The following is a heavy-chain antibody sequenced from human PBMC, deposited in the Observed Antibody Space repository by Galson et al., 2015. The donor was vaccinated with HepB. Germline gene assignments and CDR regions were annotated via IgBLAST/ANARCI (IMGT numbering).Heavy chain of an antibody. D-gene: IGHD2-2*01. V-gene: IGHV1-46*03. CDR2: INPSGGST. Sequence: SVKVSCKASGYTFTSYYMHWVRQAPGQGFEWMGIINPSGGSTSYTQKFQGRVTMTRDTSTSTVYMELSSLRSEDTAVYYCARDKYQLLPLWGYYYGMDVWGQGTTVTVSS. CDR3: ARDKYQLLPLWGYYYGMDV. J-gene: IGHJ6*02. CDR1: GYTFTSYY.